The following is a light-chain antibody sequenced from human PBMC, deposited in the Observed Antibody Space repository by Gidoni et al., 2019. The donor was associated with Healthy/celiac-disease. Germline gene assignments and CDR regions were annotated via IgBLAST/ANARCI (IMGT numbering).Light chain of an antibody. CDR3: QKYNSAPRWT. Sequence: DIKMTQSPSSLSASVEDRVTITCRASQGISNYLAWYQQKPWKVPKLLIYAASTLQSGVPSRFSGSGSGTDFTLTISSLQPEDVATYYCQKYNSAPRWTFGQGTKVEIK. J-gene: IGKJ1*01. CDR1: QGISNY. CDR2: AAS. V-gene: IGKV1-27*01.